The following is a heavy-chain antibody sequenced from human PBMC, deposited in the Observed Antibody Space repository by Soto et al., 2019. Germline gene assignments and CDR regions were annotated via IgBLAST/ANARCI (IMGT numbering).Heavy chain of an antibody. CDR2: IYHSGST. J-gene: IGHJ4*02. CDR1: GGSISSGGYS. V-gene: IGHV4-30-2*01. D-gene: IGHD5-12*01. Sequence: QLQLQESGSGLVKPSQTLSLTCAVSGGSISSGGYSWSWIRQPPGKGMEWIGYIYHSGSTYYNPSLKSRVTRAVDRSKNQFSLKLSSVTAADTAVYYCAAGGGLPRYYWGQGTLVTVSS. CDR3: AAGGGLPRYY.